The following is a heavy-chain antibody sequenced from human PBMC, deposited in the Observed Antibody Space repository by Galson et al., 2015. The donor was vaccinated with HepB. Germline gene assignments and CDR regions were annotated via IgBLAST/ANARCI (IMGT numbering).Heavy chain of an antibody. CDR1: GYTFTSYD. V-gene: IGHV1-8*01. J-gene: IGHJ6*03. D-gene: IGHD4/OR15-4a*01. Sequence: SVKVSCKASGYTFTSYDINWVRQATGQGLEWMGWMNPNSGNTGYAQKFQGRVTMTRNTSISTAYMELSSLRSEDTAVYYCARGNRGVTKVHYYYYMDVWGKGTTVTVSS. CDR2: MNPNSGNT. CDR3: ARGNRGVTKVHYYYYMDV.